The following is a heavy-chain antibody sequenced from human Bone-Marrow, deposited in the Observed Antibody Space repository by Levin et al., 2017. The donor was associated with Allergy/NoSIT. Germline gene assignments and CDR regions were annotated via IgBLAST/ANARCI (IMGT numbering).Heavy chain of an antibody. CDR1: SVSIISVNYY. CDR2: IYYTGSS. D-gene: IGHD3-3*01. Sequence: SQTLSLTCSVSSVSIISVNYYWGWIRQPPGQGLEWIGSIYYTGSSHYNPSLKSRATISVDTSKDHFSLNLTSVTAADTAVYYCARSSSLEWVDTWGPGTLVTVSS. CDR3: ARSSSLEWVDT. V-gene: IGHV4-39*02. J-gene: IGHJ5*02.